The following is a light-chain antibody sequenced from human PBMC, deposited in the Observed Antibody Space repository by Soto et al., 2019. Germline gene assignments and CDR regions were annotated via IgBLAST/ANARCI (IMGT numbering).Light chain of an antibody. V-gene: IGLV2-14*01. CDR2: DVN. CDR3: SSYTSSSTLV. Sequence: QSVLTQPASVSGSPGQSITISCTGTSSDVGGYDYVSWYQQHPGKAPQPMIYDVNNRPSGVSNRFSGSKSGNTASLTISGLQAEDEADYYCSSYTSSSTLVFGTGTKATVL. CDR1: SSDVGGYDY. J-gene: IGLJ1*01.